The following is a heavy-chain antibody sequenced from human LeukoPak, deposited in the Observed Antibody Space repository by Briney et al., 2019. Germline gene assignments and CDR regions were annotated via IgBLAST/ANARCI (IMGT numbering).Heavy chain of an antibody. CDR1: GYTFTSYG. V-gene: IGHV1-18*01. CDR3: ARDTYDFWRWVSES. CDR2: ISAYNGNT. J-gene: IGHJ4*02. D-gene: IGHD3-3*01. Sequence: ASVKVSCKPSGYTFTSYGISWVRQAPGQGLEWMGWISAYNGNTNFAQKLQGRVTMTTDTSTSTAYMELRSLRSDDTAVYYCARDTYDFWRWVSESWGQGTLVTVSS.